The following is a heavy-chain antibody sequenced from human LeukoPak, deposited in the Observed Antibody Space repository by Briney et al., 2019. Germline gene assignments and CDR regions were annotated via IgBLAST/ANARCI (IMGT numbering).Heavy chain of an antibody. CDR2: ISSSSSTI. CDR3: ARAYSSSSGRDAFDI. CDR1: GFTYSSYS. V-gene: IGHV3-48*02. Sequence: PGGSLRLSCAASGFTYSSYSMNWVRQAPGKGLEWVSYISSSSSTIYQADSVKGRFTISRDNAKNSLYLQMNSLRDEDTAVYYCARAYSSSSGRDAFDIWGQGTTVIVPA. D-gene: IGHD6-6*01. J-gene: IGHJ3*02.